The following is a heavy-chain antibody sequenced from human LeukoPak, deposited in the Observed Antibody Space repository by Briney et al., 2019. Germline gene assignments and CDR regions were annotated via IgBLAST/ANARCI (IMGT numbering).Heavy chain of an antibody. Sequence: SQTLSLTCAISGDSVSSNGVAWNWLRQSPSRGLEWLGRTYYGSKSNNDYALSVKSRITINPDTSKNQFSLQLNSVTPEDTAVYYCTRGRNSAFDYWGQGTLVTVSS. V-gene: IGHV6-1*01. CDR3: TRGRNSAFDY. CDR2: TYYGSKSNN. J-gene: IGHJ4*02. CDR1: GDSVSSNGVA. D-gene: IGHD1-14*01.